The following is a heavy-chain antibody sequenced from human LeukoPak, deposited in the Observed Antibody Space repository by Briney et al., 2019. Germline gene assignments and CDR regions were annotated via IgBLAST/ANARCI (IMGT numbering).Heavy chain of an antibody. V-gene: IGHV3-66*01. CDR3: AGYYDSSGYYYGMDV. CDR1: RFTVSSNY. CDR2: IYSGGGT. J-gene: IGHJ6*02. D-gene: IGHD3-22*01. Sequence: GGSLRLSCAASRFTVSSNYMTWVRQAPGKGLEWVSVIYSGGGTYHADSVKGRFTMSRDNSKNTLYLQMNSLRAEDTAAYYCAGYYDSSGYYYGMDVWGQWTTVTVSS.